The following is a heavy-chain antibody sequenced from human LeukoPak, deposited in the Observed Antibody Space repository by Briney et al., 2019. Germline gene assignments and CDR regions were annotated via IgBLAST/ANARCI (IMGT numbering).Heavy chain of an antibody. V-gene: IGHV3-7*02. CDR3: ARSLEPGGY. J-gene: IGHJ4*02. D-gene: IGHD1-1*01. Sequence: GGSLRLSCGASGFSFSSYWMTWVRQAPGKGLEWVANMKQDGSEKYYVDSVKGRFTISRDNAENSLFLQMNSLRDEDTAVYYCARSLEPGGYWGQGTLVTVSA. CDR1: GFSFSSYW. CDR2: MKQDGSEK.